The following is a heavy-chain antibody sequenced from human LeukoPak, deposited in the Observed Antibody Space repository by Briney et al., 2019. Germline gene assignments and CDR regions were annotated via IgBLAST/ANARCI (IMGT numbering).Heavy chain of an antibody. CDR3: ARHKYSSGWPPEGAFDI. CDR2: IYYSGST. V-gene: IGHV4-59*08. Sequence: SETLSLTCTVSGGSISSYYWSWIRQPPGKGLEWIGYIYYSGSTNYNPSLKSRVTISVDTSKNQFSLKLSSVTAADTSVYYCARHKYSSGWPPEGAFDIWGQGTMVTVSS. D-gene: IGHD6-19*01. J-gene: IGHJ3*02. CDR1: GGSISSYY.